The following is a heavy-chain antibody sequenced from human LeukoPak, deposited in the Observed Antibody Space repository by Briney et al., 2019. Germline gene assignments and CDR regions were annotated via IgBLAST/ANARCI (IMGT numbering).Heavy chain of an antibody. CDR2: IYSGGNT. CDR1: GFTVSSSP. CDR3: VRLVGSGWFGP. J-gene: IGHJ5*02. D-gene: IGHD1-26*01. V-gene: IGHV3-53*04. Sequence: GGSLRLSCAASGFTVSSSPINWVRQAPGRGLEWVSVIYSGGNTFYADSVKGRFTISRHNSENTLYLQMNSLSADDTAVYYCVRLVGSGWFGPWGQGTLVTVFS.